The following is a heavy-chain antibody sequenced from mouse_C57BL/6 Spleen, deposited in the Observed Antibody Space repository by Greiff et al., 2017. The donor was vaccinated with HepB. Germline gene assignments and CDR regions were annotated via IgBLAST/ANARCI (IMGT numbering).Heavy chain of an antibody. CDR2: ISYDGSN. D-gene: IGHD1-1*01. J-gene: IGHJ4*01. V-gene: IGHV3-6*01. Sequence: VQLKESGPGLVKPSQSLSLTCSVTGYSITSGYYWNWIRQFPGNKLEWMGYISYDGSNNYNPSLKNRISITRDTSKNQFFLKLNSVTTEDTATYYCAREAVITTVDYAMDYWGQGTSVTVSS. CDR1: GYSITSGYY. CDR3: AREAVITTVDYAMDY.